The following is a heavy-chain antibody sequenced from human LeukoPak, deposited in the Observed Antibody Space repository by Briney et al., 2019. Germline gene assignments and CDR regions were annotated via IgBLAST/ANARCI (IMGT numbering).Heavy chain of an antibody. CDR3: AHSIRPGSYDNWFDP. D-gene: IGHD3-10*01. CDR1: GFSLSTSGVG. CDR2: IYWNDDK. Sequence: ESGPTLVEPTQTLTLTCTFSGFSLSTSGVGVGWIRQPPGKALEWLALIYWNDDKRYSPSLKSRLTITKDTSKNQVVLTMTNMDPVDTATYYCAHSIRPGSYDNWFDPWGQGTLVTVSS. J-gene: IGHJ5*02. V-gene: IGHV2-5*01.